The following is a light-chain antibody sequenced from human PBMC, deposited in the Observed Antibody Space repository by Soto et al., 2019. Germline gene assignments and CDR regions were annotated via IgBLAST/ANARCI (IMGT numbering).Light chain of an antibody. CDR3: QQYGSSPGT. Sequence: EIVLTQSPGTLSLSPGERATLSCRASQSVSSSYLAWYQQKPGQAPRLLIYGASSRATGIPDRFSGSGSGTDFTITISRLEPEDFAVYYCQQYGSSPGTFGQGTKGEIK. CDR2: GAS. CDR1: QSVSSSY. J-gene: IGKJ1*01. V-gene: IGKV3-20*01.